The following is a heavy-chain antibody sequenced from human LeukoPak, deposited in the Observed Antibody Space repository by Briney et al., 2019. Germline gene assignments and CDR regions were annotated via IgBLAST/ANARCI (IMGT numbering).Heavy chain of an antibody. J-gene: IGHJ4*02. CDR2: ISGSGGSR. V-gene: IGHV3-23*01. Sequence: PGGSLRLSCAASGFTFSTYTMSWVRQAPGKGLEWVSIISGSGGSRYYADSVKGRFTISRDNSKNTLYLQMNSLRVEDTAVYYCATSGSWYFFDYWGQGTLVIVSS. CDR1: GFTFSTYT. D-gene: IGHD6-13*01. CDR3: ATSGSWYFFDY.